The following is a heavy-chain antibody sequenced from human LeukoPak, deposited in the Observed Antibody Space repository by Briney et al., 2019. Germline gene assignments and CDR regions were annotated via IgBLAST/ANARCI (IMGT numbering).Heavy chain of an antibody. CDR3: AKDGSSGWDDAFDI. CDR1: GFTFDDYA. D-gene: IGHD6-19*01. V-gene: IGHV3-9*03. CDR2: ISWSSGSI. J-gene: IGHJ3*02. Sequence: GRSLRLSCAASGFTFDDYAMHWVRQAPGKGLEWVSGISWSSGSIGYADSVKGRFTISRDNTKNSLYLQMNSLRAEDMAFYYCAKDGSSGWDDAFDIWGQGTMVTVSS.